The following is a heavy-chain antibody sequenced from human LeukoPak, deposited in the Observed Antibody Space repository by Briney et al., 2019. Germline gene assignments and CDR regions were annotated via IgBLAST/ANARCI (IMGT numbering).Heavy chain of an antibody. Sequence: PGGSLRLSCAASGFSFSNYGMNWVRQAPGKGLEWVSVIDSTGENTFYGDSVKGRFTISRDNAKNSLYLQMNSLRAEDTAVYYCARDVGTNDYGSGTYYREYFYYYMDVWGKGTTVTVSS. D-gene: IGHD3-10*01. V-gene: IGHV3-21*01. J-gene: IGHJ6*03. CDR3: ARDVGTNDYGSGTYYREYFYYYMDV. CDR2: IDSTGENT. CDR1: GFSFSNYG.